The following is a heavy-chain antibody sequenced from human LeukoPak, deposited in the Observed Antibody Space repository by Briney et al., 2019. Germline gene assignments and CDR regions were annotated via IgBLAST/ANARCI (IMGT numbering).Heavy chain of an antibody. V-gene: IGHV4-4*02. CDR1: GGSISSSNW. Sequence: KTSETLSLTCAVSGGSISSSNWWSWVRQPPGKGLEWIGEIYHSGSTNYNPSLKSRVTISVDKSKNQFSLKLSSVTAADSAVYYCARAAAVTNSWYYFDYWGQGTLVTVSS. D-gene: IGHD6-13*01. CDR3: ARAAAVTNSWYYFDY. CDR2: IYHSGST. J-gene: IGHJ4*02.